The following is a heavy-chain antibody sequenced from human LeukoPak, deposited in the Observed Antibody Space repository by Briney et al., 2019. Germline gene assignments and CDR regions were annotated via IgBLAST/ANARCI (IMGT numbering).Heavy chain of an antibody. J-gene: IGHJ4*02. Sequence: PGGSLRLSCAASGFTFSSYSMNWVRQAPGKGLEWVSYISSSSSTIYYADSVKGRFTISRDNAKNSLYLQMNSLRAEDTAVYYCAREGLYSGYNEVDYWGQGTLVTVSS. CDR1: GFTFSSYS. CDR2: ISSSSSTI. V-gene: IGHV3-48*04. CDR3: AREGLYSGYNEVDY. D-gene: IGHD5-12*01.